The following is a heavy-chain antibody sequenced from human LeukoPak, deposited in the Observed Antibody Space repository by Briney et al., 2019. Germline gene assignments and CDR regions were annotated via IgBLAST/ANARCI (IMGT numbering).Heavy chain of an antibody. D-gene: IGHD6-13*01. CDR2: LHTSGNK. V-gene: IGHV4-4*07. CDR1: GGSMSPYH. J-gene: IGHJ5*02. Sequence: SETLSLTCTVPGGSMSPYHWTWIRQPAGKGLEWIGRLHTSGNKNYNPSLKGRVTISVDTSKNQFSLEMTSVTAADTAVYFCARDPFRSSFDPWGQGILVTVSS. CDR3: ARDPFRSSFDP.